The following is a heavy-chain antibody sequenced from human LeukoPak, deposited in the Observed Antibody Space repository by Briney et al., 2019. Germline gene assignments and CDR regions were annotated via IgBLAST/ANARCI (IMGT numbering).Heavy chain of an antibody. Sequence: SETLSLTCTISGGSISSYYWSWIRQPPGKGLEWIGYIYYTGSTNHNPSLKSRVTISVDTSKNQFSLKLSSVTAADTAVYYCAREGYYDSSGYYYFDYWGQGTLVIVSS. CDR2: IYYTGST. D-gene: IGHD3-22*01. CDR1: GGSISSYY. CDR3: AREGYYDSSGYYYFDY. V-gene: IGHV4-59*12. J-gene: IGHJ4*02.